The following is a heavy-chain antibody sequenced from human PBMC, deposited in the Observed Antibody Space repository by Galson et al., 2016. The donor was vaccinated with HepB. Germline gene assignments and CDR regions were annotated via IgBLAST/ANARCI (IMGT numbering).Heavy chain of an antibody. CDR1: GFTVFNNY. Sequence: SLRLSCAASGFTVFNNYMTWVRQAPGKGLEWVSLIYSGGSTHYADSVKGRFTISRDSSKNTLYLQMNNLRVEDTAVYYCARSQISGVVNGPYWGQGTLVTVSS. D-gene: IGHD3-3*01. V-gene: IGHV3-66*01. CDR2: IYSGGST. CDR3: ARSQISGVVNGPY. J-gene: IGHJ4*02.